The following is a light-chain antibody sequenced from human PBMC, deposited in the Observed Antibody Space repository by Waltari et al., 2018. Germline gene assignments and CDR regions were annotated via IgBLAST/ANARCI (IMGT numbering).Light chain of an antibody. J-gene: IGLJ1*01. CDR2: YDN. Sequence: SYVLTQPPSVSVAPGETARITCGGNNIESKSVHWYRQRPGQAPVVVISYDNDRAAGIPERFSGLNSGNTATLTISRVEAGDEADYYCQVWDANTDPGVFGTGTEVTVL. V-gene: IGLV3-21*01. CDR3: QVWDANTDPGV. CDR1: NIESKS.